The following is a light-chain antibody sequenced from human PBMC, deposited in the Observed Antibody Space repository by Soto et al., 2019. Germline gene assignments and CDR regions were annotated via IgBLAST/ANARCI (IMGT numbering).Light chain of an antibody. V-gene: IGLV2-8*01. J-gene: IGLJ2*01. CDR1: SSDVGGYNY. Sequence: QSALTQPPSASGSPGQSVTISCTGTSSDVGGYNYVSWYQQHPGKAPKLMISEVSKRPSGVPDRFSGSKSGNTASLTVYGLQADYEAYYSCRSFAGNNNLVFGGGTKVTVL. CDR2: EVS. CDR3: RSFAGNNNLV.